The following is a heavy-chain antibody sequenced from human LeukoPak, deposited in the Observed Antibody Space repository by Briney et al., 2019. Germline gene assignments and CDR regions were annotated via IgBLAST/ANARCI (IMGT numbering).Heavy chain of an antibody. CDR1: GFTFNTYA. Sequence: GGSLRLSCAASGFTFNTYAMSWVRQAPGKGLEWVSAISGSGGSTYYADSVKGRFTISRVNSKNTLCLQIHSLRAEDTAVYYCAKGKGSSSSSIDWWGQGTLVTVSS. CDR2: ISGSGGST. CDR3: AKGKGSSSSSIDW. V-gene: IGHV3-23*01. D-gene: IGHD2-15*01. J-gene: IGHJ4*02.